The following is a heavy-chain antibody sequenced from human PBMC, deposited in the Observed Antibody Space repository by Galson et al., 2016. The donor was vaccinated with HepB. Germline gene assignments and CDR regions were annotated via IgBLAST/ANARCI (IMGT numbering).Heavy chain of an antibody. V-gene: IGHV4-39*01. Sequence: LSLTCTVFGGSMKSSSYYWAWIRQPPGKGLEWIGNIFYNGRTFLNPALKTRVSMSANNALNQFSLRVVSVTATDTARYYCARRLAYGGCCARGNCPSYLDSWGLGTLVTVAS. J-gene: IGHJ4*02. CDR1: GGSMKSSSYY. CDR3: ARRLAYGGCCARGNCPSYLDS. CDR2: IFYNGRT. D-gene: IGHD3-16*01.